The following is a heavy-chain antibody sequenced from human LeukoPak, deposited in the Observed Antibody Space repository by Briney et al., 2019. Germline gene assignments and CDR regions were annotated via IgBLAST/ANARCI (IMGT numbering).Heavy chain of an antibody. CDR1: GFTVSSNY. D-gene: IGHD2/OR15-2a*01. J-gene: IGHJ4*02. CDR2: IYSGGST. V-gene: IGHV3-66*02. Sequence: GSLRLSCAASGFTVSSNYMSWVRQAPGKGLEWVSVIYSGGSTYNADSVKGRFTISRDNSKNTLYLQMNSLRYEDTAVYYCARDRGVLQTIDYWGQGTLVTVSS. CDR3: ARDRGVLQTIDY.